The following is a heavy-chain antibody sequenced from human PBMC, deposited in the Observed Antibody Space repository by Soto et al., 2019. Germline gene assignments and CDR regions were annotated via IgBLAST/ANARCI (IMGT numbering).Heavy chain of an antibody. CDR1: GFTFSSYA. V-gene: IGHV3-30-3*01. CDR2: ISYDGSNK. J-gene: IGHJ6*02. CDR3: ARVRGGDCSSTSCYRPPLDYYYGMDV. Sequence: QVQLVESGGGVVQPGRSLRLSCAASGFTFSSYAMHWVRQAPGKGLEWVAVISYDGSNKYYADSVKGRFTISRDNSKNTLYLQMNSLRADDTAVYYCARVRGGDCSSTSCYRPPLDYYYGMDVWGQGTTVTVSS. D-gene: IGHD2-2*01.